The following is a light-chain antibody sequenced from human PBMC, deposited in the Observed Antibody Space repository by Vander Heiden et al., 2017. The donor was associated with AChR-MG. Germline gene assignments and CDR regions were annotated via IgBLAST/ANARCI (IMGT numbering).Light chain of an antibody. CDR1: CSYIGDGLH. V-gene: IGLV1-40*01. CDR3: QSYDSSRSGSRL. CDR2: GDN. Sequence: HSVLTHPPSVSGAPGQTVTISCTGSCSYIGDGLHLHWSQQRPGSAPRLLIYGDNGRPSGVPARFSASKAGTSASWAITGLQADDEADYYCQSYDSSRSGSRLFGGGTKVTVL. J-gene: IGLJ2*01.